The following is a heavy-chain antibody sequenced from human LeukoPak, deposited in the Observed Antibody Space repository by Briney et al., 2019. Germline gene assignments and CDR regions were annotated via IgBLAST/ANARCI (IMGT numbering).Heavy chain of an antibody. J-gene: IGHJ4*02. D-gene: IGHD3-16*01. CDR2: INWNGGST. Sequence: PGGSLRLSCAASGFTFDDYGMSWVRHAPGKGLEWVSGINWNGGSTVYADSVKGRFTISRDNAKNSLYLQMNSLRAADTSLYYCARDHAGSLALYYFDYWGQGTLVTVSS. CDR1: GFTFDDYG. V-gene: IGHV3-20*04. CDR3: ARDHAGSLALYYFDY.